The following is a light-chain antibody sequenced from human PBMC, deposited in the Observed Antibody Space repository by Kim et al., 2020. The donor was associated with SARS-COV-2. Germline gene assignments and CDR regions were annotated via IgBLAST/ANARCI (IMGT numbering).Light chain of an antibody. J-gene: IGKJ1*01. CDR2: GAS. Sequence: APYGEGVTTTCRASQDISSNVAWYQQKAGKVPKRLIYGASALHSGVPSRFGGGGSGTDFTLTISTLQPADVATYYCQKYIGAPWTFGQGTKVEVK. CDR3: QKYIGAPWT. CDR1: QDISSN. V-gene: IGKV1-27*01.